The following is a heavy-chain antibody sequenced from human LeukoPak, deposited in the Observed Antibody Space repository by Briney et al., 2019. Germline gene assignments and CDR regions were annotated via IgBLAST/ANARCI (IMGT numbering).Heavy chain of an antibody. CDR3: ARDHPGDIVVVPAAMRGYYYYGMDV. CDR1: GGSISSYY. Sequence: SETLSLTCTVSGGSISSYYWSWIRQPAGKGLEWIGRIYTSGSTNYHPSLKSRVTMSVDTSKNQFSLKLSSVTAADTAVYYCARDHPGDIVVVPAAMRGYYYYGMDVWGQGTTVTVSS. D-gene: IGHD2-2*01. J-gene: IGHJ6*02. CDR2: IYTSGST. V-gene: IGHV4-4*07.